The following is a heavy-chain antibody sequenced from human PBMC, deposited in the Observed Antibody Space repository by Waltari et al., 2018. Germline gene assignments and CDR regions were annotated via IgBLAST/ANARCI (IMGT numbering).Heavy chain of an antibody. CDR1: GGSISSGSYY. Sequence: QVQLQESGPGLVKPSQTLSLTCTVSGGSISSGSYYWRWIRQPAGKGLEWIGRIYTSGSTNYNPSLKSRVTISVDTSKNQFSLKLSSVTAADTAVYYCARDTVGATSTRKFDIWGQGTMVTVSS. D-gene: IGHD1-26*01. CDR3: ARDTVGATSTRKFDI. V-gene: IGHV4-61*02. CDR2: IYTSGST. J-gene: IGHJ3*02.